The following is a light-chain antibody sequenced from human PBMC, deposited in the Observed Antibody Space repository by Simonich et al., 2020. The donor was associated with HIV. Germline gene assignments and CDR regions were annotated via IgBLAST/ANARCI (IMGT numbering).Light chain of an antibody. CDR2: GAS. Sequence: EIVMTQSPATLSVSPGERAPLSCRASQSVSSNLAWFQQKPGQAPRLLISGASIRATGIPARFSGSGSGTEFTLTISSMQSEDFAVYYCQQYNNWPRTFGQGTKVEIK. J-gene: IGKJ1*01. CDR3: QQYNNWPRT. CDR1: QSVSSN. V-gene: IGKV3-15*01.